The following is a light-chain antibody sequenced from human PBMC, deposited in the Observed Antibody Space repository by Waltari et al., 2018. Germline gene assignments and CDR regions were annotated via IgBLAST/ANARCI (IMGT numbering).Light chain of an antibody. J-gene: IGKJ2*03. V-gene: IGKV3-20*01. CDR3: QKYSSSPPYS. Sequence: VILTQSPATLSWSPGERATLSCRASQSVSSYLAWYQQKPGQAPRLLIYGASSRATGIPDRFSGSGSGTEFTLTINSLEPEDFAVYYCQKYSSSPPYSFGQGTKVEIK. CDR2: GAS. CDR1: QSVSSY.